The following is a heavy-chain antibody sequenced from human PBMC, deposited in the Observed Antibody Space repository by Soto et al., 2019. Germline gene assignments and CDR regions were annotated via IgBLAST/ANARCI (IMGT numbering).Heavy chain of an antibody. CDR2: IIPILGIA. V-gene: IGHV1-69*02. J-gene: IGHJ6*03. CDR3: ASQDERVVPAAMSYYYYYMDV. D-gene: IGHD2-2*01. Sequence: GASVKVSCKASGGTFSSYTISWVRQAPGQGLEWMGRIIPILGIANYAQKFQGRVTITADKSTSTAYMELSSLRSEDTAVYCCASQDERVVPAAMSYYYYYMDVWGKGTTVTVSS. CDR1: GGTFSSYT.